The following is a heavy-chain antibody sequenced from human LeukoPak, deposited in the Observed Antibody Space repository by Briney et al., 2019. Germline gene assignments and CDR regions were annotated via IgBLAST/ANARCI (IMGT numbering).Heavy chain of an antibody. J-gene: IGHJ4*02. CDR2: ISGSGGST. CDR3: AKHLYYYDSSGRGGGFDY. D-gene: IGHD3-22*01. Sequence: GGSLRLSCAASGFTFSSYAMSWVRQAPGKGLEWVSAISGSGGSTYYADSVKGRFTISRDNSKNTLYLQMNSLRAEDTAVYYCAKHLYYYDSSGRGGGFDYWGQGTLVTVSS. V-gene: IGHV3-23*01. CDR1: GFTFSSYA.